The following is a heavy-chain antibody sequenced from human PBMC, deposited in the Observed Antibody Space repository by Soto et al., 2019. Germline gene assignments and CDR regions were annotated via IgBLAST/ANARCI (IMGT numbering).Heavy chain of an antibody. D-gene: IGHD4-17*01. J-gene: IGHJ4*02. V-gene: IGHV4-31*03. Sequence: SETLSLTCTVSGGSISSGGYYWSWIRQHPGKGLEWIGYIYYSGSTYYNPSLKSRVTISVYTSKNQLSLKLSSVTAAHTAVYYCARRRDYGGNHFDYCGQGTLVTVTT. CDR2: IYYSGST. CDR3: ARRRDYGGNHFDY. CDR1: GGSISSGGYY.